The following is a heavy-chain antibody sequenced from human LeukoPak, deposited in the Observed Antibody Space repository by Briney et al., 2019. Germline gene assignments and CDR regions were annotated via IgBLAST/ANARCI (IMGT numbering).Heavy chain of an antibody. D-gene: IGHD3-22*01. Sequence: PGGSLRLSCAASGFTFSSYSMHWVRQAPGKGLEWVAFIRYDGSNKYYADSVKGRFTISRDNSKNTLYLQMNSLRAEDTAVYYCAKDPTEPYYYDSSGYYNFDYWGQGTLVTVSS. CDR1: GFTFSSYS. J-gene: IGHJ4*02. V-gene: IGHV3-30*02. CDR2: IRYDGSNK. CDR3: AKDPTEPYYYDSSGYYNFDY.